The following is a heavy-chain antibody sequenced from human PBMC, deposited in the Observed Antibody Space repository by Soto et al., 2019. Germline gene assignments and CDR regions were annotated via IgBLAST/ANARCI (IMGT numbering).Heavy chain of an antibody. V-gene: IGHV3-23*01. CDR3: GKDPNGYYFGTFDF. J-gene: IGHJ3*01. CDR2: ITGNGAVT. D-gene: IGHD4-17*01. CDR1: GLSFDNYA. Sequence: EVQFLESGGGVVRPGGSLRLSCVASGLSFDNYAMTWVRQSPGKGLEWLACITGNGAVTSYTDSVRGRFTISRDNSKNTLYLQMDSLRADDTAVYYCGKDPNGYYFGTFDFWGQGTTVTVSS.